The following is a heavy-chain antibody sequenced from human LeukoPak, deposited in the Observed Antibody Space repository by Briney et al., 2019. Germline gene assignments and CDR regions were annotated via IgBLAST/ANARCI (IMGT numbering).Heavy chain of an antibody. D-gene: IGHD3-10*01. J-gene: IGHJ6*02. CDR3: ARVSGNIQIWPQPFGDGMDV. CDR2: ISGSGRST. V-gene: IGHV3-23*01. CDR1: GFTFSNYV. Sequence: GGSLRLSCAASGFTFSNYVMGWVRQAPGKGLECVSAISGSGRSTYYADSVKGRFTISREDSKNTLYLQMNILRAEDTAIYYCARVSGNIQIWPQPFGDGMDVWGQGTTVTVSS.